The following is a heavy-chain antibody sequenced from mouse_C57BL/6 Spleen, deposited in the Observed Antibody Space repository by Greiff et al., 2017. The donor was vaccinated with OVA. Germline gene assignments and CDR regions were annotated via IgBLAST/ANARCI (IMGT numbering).Heavy chain of an antibody. D-gene: IGHD2-5*01. J-gene: IGHJ3*01. Sequence: EVKLVESGEGLVKPGGSLKLSCAASGFTFSSYAMSWVRQTPETRLEWVAYISSGGDYIYYADTVKGRFTISRDNARNTLYLQMCSLKSEDTAMYYCTRGDSNYEGCRFAYWGQGTLVTVSA. CDR1: GFTFSSYA. CDR3: TRGDSNYEGCRFAY. CDR2: ISSGGDYI. V-gene: IGHV5-9-1*02.